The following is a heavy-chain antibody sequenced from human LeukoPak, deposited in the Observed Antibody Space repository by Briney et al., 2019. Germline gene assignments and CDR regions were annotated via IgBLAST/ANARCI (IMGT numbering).Heavy chain of an antibody. Sequence: SETLSLTCTVSGGSISSYYWSWIRQPPGKGLEWIGYIYYSGSTNYNPSLKSRVTISVDTSKNQFSLKLSSLTAADTAVYYCARRDYYDSSGYYGYWGQGTLVTVSS. J-gene: IGHJ4*02. CDR3: ARRDYYDSSGYYGY. V-gene: IGHV4-59*08. CDR2: IYYSGST. CDR1: GGSISSYY. D-gene: IGHD3-22*01.